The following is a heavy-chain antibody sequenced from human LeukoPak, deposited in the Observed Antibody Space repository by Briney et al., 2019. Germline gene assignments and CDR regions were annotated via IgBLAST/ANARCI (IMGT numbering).Heavy chain of an antibody. J-gene: IGHJ6*03. CDR2: IKSKTDGETT. V-gene: IGHV3-15*01. CDR1: RFTFSNAW. Sequence: GGSLRLSCSASRFTFSNAWMSWVRQAPGKGLEWVGRIKSKTDGETTDYAAPVKGRFTISRDDSKNTLYLQMNSLKTEDTAVYYCTTMSTYDFWSGFNGYYYMDVWGKGTTVTVCS. CDR3: TTMSTYDFWSGFNGYYYMDV. D-gene: IGHD3-3*01.